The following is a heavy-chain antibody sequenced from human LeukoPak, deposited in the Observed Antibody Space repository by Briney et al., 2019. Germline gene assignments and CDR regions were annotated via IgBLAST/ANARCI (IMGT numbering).Heavy chain of an antibody. J-gene: IGHJ5*02. CDR1: GGSVSSGSYY. Sequence: PSETLSLTCTVSGGSVSSGSYYWSWIRQPPGKGLEWIGYIYYSGSTNYNPSLKSRVTISVDTSKNQFSLKLSSVTAADTAVYYCARESYYGSGSYYHSNWFDRWGQGTLVTVSS. CDR3: ARESYYGSGSYYHSNWFDR. V-gene: IGHV4-61*01. D-gene: IGHD3-10*01. CDR2: IYYSGST.